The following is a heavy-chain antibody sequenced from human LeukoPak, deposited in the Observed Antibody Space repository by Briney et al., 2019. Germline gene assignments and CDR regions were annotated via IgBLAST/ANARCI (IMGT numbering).Heavy chain of an antibody. Sequence: GGSLRLSCAASGCTFSSYSMNWVRQAPGKGLEWVSAISGSGYSTYYADSVKGRFTISRDNSKNTVYLQMDSLRAEDTAEYYCAKDHLSSSWHYFDYWGQGTLVTVSS. CDR2: ISGSGYST. D-gene: IGHD6-13*01. J-gene: IGHJ4*02. V-gene: IGHV3-23*01. CDR3: AKDHLSSSWHYFDY. CDR1: GCTFSSYS.